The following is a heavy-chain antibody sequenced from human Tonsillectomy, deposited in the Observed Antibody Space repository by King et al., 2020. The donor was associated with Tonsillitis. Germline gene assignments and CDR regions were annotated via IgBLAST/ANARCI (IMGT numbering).Heavy chain of an antibody. CDR3: ARVRYCSSTSCYWGYYYYGMDV. J-gene: IGHJ6*02. D-gene: IGHD2-2*01. CDR1: GYTFTSYD. CDR2: MNPNSGNT. V-gene: IGHV1-8*01. Sequence: QLVQSGAEVKMPGASVKVSCKASGYTFTSYDINWVRQATGQGLEWMGWMNPNSGNTGYAQKFQGRVTMTRNTSISTAYMELSSLRSEDTAVYYCARVRYCSSTSCYWGYYYYGMDVWGQGTTVTVSS.